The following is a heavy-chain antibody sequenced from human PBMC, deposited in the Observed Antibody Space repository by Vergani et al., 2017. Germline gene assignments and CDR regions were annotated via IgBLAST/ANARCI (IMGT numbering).Heavy chain of an antibody. V-gene: IGHV3-15*07. D-gene: IGHD7-27*01. J-gene: IGHJ4*02. CDR1: GFTFSNAW. CDR3: TTENWGWPPTSYYFDY. Sequence: EVQLVESGGGLVKPGGSLRLSCAASGFTFSNAWMNWVRQAPGKGLEWVGRIKSKTDGGTTDYAAPVKGRFTISRDDSKNTLYLQMNSLKTEDTAVYYXTTENWGWPPTSYYFDYWGQGTLVTVSS. CDR2: IKSKTDGGTT.